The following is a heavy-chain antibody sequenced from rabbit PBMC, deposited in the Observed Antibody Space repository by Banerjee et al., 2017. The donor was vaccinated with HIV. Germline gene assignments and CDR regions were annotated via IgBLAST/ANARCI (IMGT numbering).Heavy chain of an antibody. CDR1: GFDFSVYY. Sequence: GFDFSVYYMSWVRQAPGKGLEWIGYIDTVFGSTYYANWVNGRFTISSHSAQNTLYLQLNSLTAADTATYFCARDLAAVTGWNFGLWGPGTLVTVS. V-gene: IGHV1S7*01. D-gene: IGHD7-1*01. J-gene: IGHJ4*01. CDR3: ARDLAAVTGWNFGL. CDR2: IDTVFGST.